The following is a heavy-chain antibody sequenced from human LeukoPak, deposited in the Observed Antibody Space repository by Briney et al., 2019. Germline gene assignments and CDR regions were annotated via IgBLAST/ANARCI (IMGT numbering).Heavy chain of an antibody. Sequence: PGGSLRLSCAASGFTFSSYSMNWVRQAPGKGLEWVSSISSSSSSYIYYADSVKGRFTISRDNAKNSLYLQMNSLRAEDTAVYYCARYCSGGSCYHRDYYGMDVWGQGTTVTVSS. J-gene: IGHJ6*02. CDR2: ISSSSSSYI. V-gene: IGHV3-21*01. D-gene: IGHD2-15*01. CDR1: GFTFSSYS. CDR3: ARYCSGGSCYHRDYYGMDV.